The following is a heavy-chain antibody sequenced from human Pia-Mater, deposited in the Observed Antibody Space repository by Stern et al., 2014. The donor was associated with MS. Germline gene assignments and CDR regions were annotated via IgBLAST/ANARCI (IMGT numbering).Heavy chain of an antibody. J-gene: IGHJ5*02. Sequence: QLQLQESGPGLVKPSETLSLTCTVSGGSISSSSYYWGWIRQPPGKGLEWIGSIYYSGSTYYNPSLKSRVTISVDTSKNQVSLKLSSVTAADTAVYYCARHYYYDSSWFDPWGQGTLVTVSS. CDR1: GGSISSSSYY. CDR2: IYYSGST. CDR3: ARHYYYDSSWFDP. V-gene: IGHV4-39*01. D-gene: IGHD3-22*01.